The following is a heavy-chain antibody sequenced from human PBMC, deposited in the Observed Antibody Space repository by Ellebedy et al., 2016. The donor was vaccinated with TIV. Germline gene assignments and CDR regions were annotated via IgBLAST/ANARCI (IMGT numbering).Heavy chain of an antibody. V-gene: IGHV3-11*01. J-gene: IGHJ6*02. Sequence: GGSLRLXXAASGFTFSDYYMSWIRQAPGKGLEWVSYISSSGSTIYYADSVKGRFTISRDNAKNSLYLQMNSLRAEDTAVYYCARDGHYFAMDVWGQGTTVAVSS. CDR3: ARDGHYFAMDV. CDR1: GFTFSDYY. CDR2: ISSSGSTI.